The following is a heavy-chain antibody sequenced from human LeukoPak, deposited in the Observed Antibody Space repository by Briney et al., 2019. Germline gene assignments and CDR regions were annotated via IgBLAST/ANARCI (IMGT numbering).Heavy chain of an antibody. CDR3: ARDTDSSSWYGGFDP. D-gene: IGHD6-13*01. CDR1: GGSISSGGYY. CDR2: IYHSGST. V-gene: IGHV4-30-2*01. Sequence: SETLSLTCTVSGGSISSGGYYWSWIRQPPGKGLEWIGYIYHSGSTYYNPSLKSRVTISVDTSKNHFSLRLTSVTAADTAVYYCARDTDSSSWYGGFDPWGQGTLVTVSS. J-gene: IGHJ5*02.